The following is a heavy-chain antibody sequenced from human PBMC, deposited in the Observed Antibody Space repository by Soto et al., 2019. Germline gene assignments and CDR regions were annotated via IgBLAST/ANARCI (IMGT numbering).Heavy chain of an antibody. CDR1: GFTFSSYW. CDR3: ARARSSGWYVGAFDI. J-gene: IGHJ3*02. V-gene: IGHV3-7*01. Sequence: EVQLVESGGGLVQPGGSLRLSCAASGFTFSSYWMSWVRQAPGKGLEWVANIKQDGSEKYYVDSVKGRFTISRDNAKNSMDLQMNSLRAEDTAVYYCARARSSGWYVGAFDIWGQGTMVIVSS. CDR2: IKQDGSEK. D-gene: IGHD6-19*01.